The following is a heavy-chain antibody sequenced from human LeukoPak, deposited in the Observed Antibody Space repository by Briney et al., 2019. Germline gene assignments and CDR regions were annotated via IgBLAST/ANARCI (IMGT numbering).Heavy chain of an antibody. V-gene: IGHV1-69*13. Sequence: SVKVSCKASGGTFSSYAISWVRQAPGQGLEWMGGIIPIFGTANYAQKFQGRVTITADESTSTAYMELSSLRSGDTAVYYCARGYSSSSGFDYWGQGTLVTVSS. J-gene: IGHJ4*02. CDR1: GGTFSSYA. CDR3: ARGYSSSSGFDY. CDR2: IIPIFGTA. D-gene: IGHD6-6*01.